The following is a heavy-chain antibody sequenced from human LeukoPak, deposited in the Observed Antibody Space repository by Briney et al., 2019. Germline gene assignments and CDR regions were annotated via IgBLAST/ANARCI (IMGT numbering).Heavy chain of an antibody. CDR1: GFTVSSNY. D-gene: IGHD1-26*01. Sequence: GGPLRLSCAASGFTVSSNYMSWVRQAPGKGLEWVSVIYSGGSTYYADSVKGRFTISRHNSKNTLYLQMNSLRAEDTAVYYCASYSGSYSANYYYGMDVWGQGTTVTVSS. CDR3: ASYSGSYSANYYYGMDV. CDR2: IYSGGST. V-gene: IGHV3-53*04. J-gene: IGHJ6*02.